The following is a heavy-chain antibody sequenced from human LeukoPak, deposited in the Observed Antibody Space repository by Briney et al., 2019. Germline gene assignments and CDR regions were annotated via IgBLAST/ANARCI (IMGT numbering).Heavy chain of an antibody. CDR1: GGSITSGGYY. CDR3: ARSPDHVDIVATTYYFDY. V-gene: IGHV4-61*08. J-gene: IGHJ4*02. Sequence: SETLSLTCTVSGGSITSGGYYWSWIRQPPGKGLEWIGYIYYSGSTNYNPSLKSRVTISVDTSKNQFSLKLSSVTAADTAVYYCARSPDHVDIVATTYYFDYCGQGTLVTVSS. D-gene: IGHD5-12*01. CDR2: IYYSGST.